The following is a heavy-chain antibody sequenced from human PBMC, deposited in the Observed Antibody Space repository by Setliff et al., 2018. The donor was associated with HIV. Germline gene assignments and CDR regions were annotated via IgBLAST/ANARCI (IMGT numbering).Heavy chain of an antibody. J-gene: IGHJ3*02. CDR2: IFSNDEK. D-gene: IGHD1-26*01. CDR1: GFSLATDGVA. Sequence: GSGPTLVNPTQALTLTCDFSGFSLATDGVAVGWIRQPPGKGPEWLAHIFSNDEKSYNSSLSTRLTLSKDTSKSQVVLTLSNVDPVDTATYYCARISRVGIAGALDIWGQGTVVTVSS. V-gene: IGHV2-26*01. CDR3: ARISRVGIAGALDI.